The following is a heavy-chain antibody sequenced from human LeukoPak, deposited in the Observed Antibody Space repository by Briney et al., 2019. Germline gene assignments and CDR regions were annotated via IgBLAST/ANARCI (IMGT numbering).Heavy chain of an antibody. CDR2: IYSGGST. J-gene: IGHJ6*02. CDR1: GFTVSSNY. Sequence: GGSLRLSCAASGFTVSSNYMSWVRQAPGKGLEWVSVIYSGGSTYYADSVKGRFTISRDNSKNTLYLQMNSLRAEDTAVYYCARDLRKTKRLIAGAAVDYYHVMDVWGQGTTVIVSS. CDR3: ARDLRKTKRLIAGAAVDYYHVMDV. D-gene: IGHD1-26*01. V-gene: IGHV3-66*01.